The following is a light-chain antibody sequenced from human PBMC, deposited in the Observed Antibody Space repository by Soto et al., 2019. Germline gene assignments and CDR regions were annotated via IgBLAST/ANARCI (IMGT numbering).Light chain of an antibody. CDR1: NSNIGGTT. J-gene: IGLJ3*02. V-gene: IGLV1-44*01. CDR2: TNN. Sequence: QSVLTQPPSAAGTPGQRVTISCSGSNSNIGGTTLNWYQQLPGTAPKLLLYTNNQRHPGVPDRFSGSKSGASAALAISGLQSEDEADYYCPAWDDSVNAPVFGGGTKLTVL. CDR3: PAWDDSVNAPV.